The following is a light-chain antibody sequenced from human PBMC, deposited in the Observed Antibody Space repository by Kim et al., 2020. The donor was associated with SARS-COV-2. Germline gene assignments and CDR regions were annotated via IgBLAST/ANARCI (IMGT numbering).Light chain of an antibody. CDR3: NSRDSSGNVV. Sequence: SSELTQDPAVSVALGQTVRITCQGDSLRIYYASWYQQKPGQAPVLVIYGKNNRPSGIPDRFSGSSSGNTASLTITGAQADDESDYYCNSRDSSGNVVFGGGTKLTVL. CDR1: SLRIYY. V-gene: IGLV3-19*01. J-gene: IGLJ2*01. CDR2: GKN.